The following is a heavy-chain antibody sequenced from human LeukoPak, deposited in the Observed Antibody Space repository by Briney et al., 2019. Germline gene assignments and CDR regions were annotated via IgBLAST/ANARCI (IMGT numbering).Heavy chain of an antibody. Sequence: PGGSLRLSCAASGFTFSSYSMNWVRQAPGKGLEWVSSISSSSSYIHYADSVKGRFTISRDNAKNSLYLQMNSLRAEDTAVYYCARVGPVDAFDIWGQGTMVTVSS. D-gene: IGHD3-16*01. CDR1: GFTFSSYS. J-gene: IGHJ3*02. V-gene: IGHV3-21*01. CDR3: ARVGPVDAFDI. CDR2: ISSSSSYI.